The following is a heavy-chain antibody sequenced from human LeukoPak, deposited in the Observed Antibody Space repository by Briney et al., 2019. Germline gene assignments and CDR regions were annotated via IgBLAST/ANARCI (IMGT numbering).Heavy chain of an antibody. CDR2: ILHSGST. CDR1: GASIRSSTNW. CDR3: LYGGNSGDWVY. Sequence: SGTLSLTCAVSGASIRSSTNWWSWVRQPPGKGLEWIGEILHSGSTNYNPSLKSRVTMSADKSKNQFSLNLRSVTAADTAVYYCLYGGNSGDWVYWDQGTLVTVSS. J-gene: IGHJ4*02. V-gene: IGHV4-4*02. D-gene: IGHD4-23*01.